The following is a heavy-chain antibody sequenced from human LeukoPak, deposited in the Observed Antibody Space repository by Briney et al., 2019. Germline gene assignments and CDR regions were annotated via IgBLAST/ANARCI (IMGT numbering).Heavy chain of an antibody. Sequence: GGSLRLSCAASGFTFSSYGMHWVRQAPGKGLEWVAVISYDGSNKYYADSVKGRFTISRDNSKNTLYLQMNSLRAEDTAVYYCAKGAPDYGDYPWYFDYWGQGTLVTVSS. J-gene: IGHJ4*02. D-gene: IGHD4-17*01. CDR3: AKGAPDYGDYPWYFDY. CDR1: GFTFSSYG. CDR2: ISYDGSNK. V-gene: IGHV3-30*18.